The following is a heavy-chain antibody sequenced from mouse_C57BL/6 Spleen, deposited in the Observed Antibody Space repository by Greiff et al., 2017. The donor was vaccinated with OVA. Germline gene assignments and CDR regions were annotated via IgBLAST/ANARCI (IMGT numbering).Heavy chain of an antibody. J-gene: IGHJ3*01. CDR2: IDPENGDT. D-gene: IGHD1-1*01. CDR3: TRRDYGGAY. V-gene: IGHV14-4*01. Sequence: VQLKESGAELVRPGASVKLSCTASGFNIKDDYMHWVKQRPEQGLEWIGWIDPENGDTEYASKFQGKATITADTSSNTAYLQLSSLTSEDTAVYYCTRRDYGGAYWGQGTLVTVSA. CDR1: GFNIKDDY.